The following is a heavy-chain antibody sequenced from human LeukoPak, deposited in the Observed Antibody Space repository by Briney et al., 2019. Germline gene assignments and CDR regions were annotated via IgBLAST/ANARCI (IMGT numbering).Heavy chain of an antibody. Sequence: VGSLSLSCAVSGLTFSSYSMNWVRRAPGKGVEWVLSISSSSSYIYYADSVKGRFTISRDNAKNSLYLQMNSLRAEDTAVYYCARGGYSGYDSDFDYWGQGTLVTVSS. CDR2: ISSSSSYI. CDR1: GLTFSSYS. CDR3: ARGGYSGYDSDFDY. V-gene: IGHV3-21*01. J-gene: IGHJ4*02. D-gene: IGHD5-12*01.